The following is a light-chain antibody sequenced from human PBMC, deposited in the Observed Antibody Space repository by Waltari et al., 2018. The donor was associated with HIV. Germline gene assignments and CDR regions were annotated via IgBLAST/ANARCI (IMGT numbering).Light chain of an antibody. J-gene: IGKJ2*01. CDR3: LQYDSLPFS. CDR1: PAIGDS. CDR2: RGA. V-gene: IGKV5-2*01. Sequence: ETTLTQSPAFMSATPGDKVTLFCRASPAIGDSVDWFHQKPGQRPALIVRRGASLVPGSPLRIRGGGSGTNFYLIISDVRSEDGGFYFCLQYDSLPFSFGQGTNLDIK.